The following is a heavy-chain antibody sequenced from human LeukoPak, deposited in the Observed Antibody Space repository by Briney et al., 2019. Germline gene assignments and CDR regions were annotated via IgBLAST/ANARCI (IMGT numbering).Heavy chain of an antibody. D-gene: IGHD4/OR15-4a*01. V-gene: IGHV1-24*01. CDR1: GFTLNELS. CDR3: ATDPILTSGWFDP. J-gene: IGHJ5*02. Sequence: ASVKVSCKVSGFTLNELSIHWVQQAPGKGLEWMGGFDPEDGETIYAQNFQGRVTMTEDTSTDTAYMELSSLRSEDTAVYYCATDPILTSGWFDPWGQGTLVAVSS. CDR2: FDPEDGET.